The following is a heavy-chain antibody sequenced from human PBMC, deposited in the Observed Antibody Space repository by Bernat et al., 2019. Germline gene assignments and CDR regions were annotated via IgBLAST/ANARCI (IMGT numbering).Heavy chain of an antibody. V-gene: IGHV3-21*01. CDR1: GFTFSSYS. Sequence: EVQLVESGGGLVKPGGSLRLSCAASGFTFSSYSMNWVRQAPGKGLEWVSSISKSSNYIYYSDSVKGRFTIPRDNAKNSLYLQMNSLRAEDTAVYYCARERYCSGSTCYVLYGMDVWGQGTTVTVSS. CDR3: ARERYCSGSTCYVLYGMDV. D-gene: IGHD2-15*01. CDR2: ISKSSNYI. J-gene: IGHJ6*02.